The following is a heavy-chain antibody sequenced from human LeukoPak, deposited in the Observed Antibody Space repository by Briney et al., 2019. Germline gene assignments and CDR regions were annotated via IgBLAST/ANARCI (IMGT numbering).Heavy chain of an antibody. CDR1: GYTFTGYY. V-gene: IGHV1-2*02. J-gene: IGHJ4*02. D-gene: IGHD6-13*01. CDR3: ARAVVAAAGSFDY. CDR2: INPNSGGT. Sequence: ASVKVSCKASGYTFTGYYIHWVRQAPGQGLEWMGWINPNSGGTNYAQKFQGRVTMTRDTSISTAYMELSRLRSDDTAVYYCARAVVAAAGSFDYWGQGNLVTVSS.